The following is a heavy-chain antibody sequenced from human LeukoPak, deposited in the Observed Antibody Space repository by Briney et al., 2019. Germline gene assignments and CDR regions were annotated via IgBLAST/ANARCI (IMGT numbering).Heavy chain of an antibody. CDR2: NYHSGST. CDR1: GYSISSGYY. D-gene: IGHD3-3*01. CDR3: AREPRTIFGVVMGYFDY. J-gene: IGHJ4*02. Sequence: SETLSLTCTVSGYSISSGYYWGWIRQPPGKGLEWIGSNYHSGSTYYNPSLKSRVTISVDTSKNQFSLKLSSVTAADTAVYYCAREPRTIFGVVMGYFDYWGQGTLVTVSS. V-gene: IGHV4-38-2*02.